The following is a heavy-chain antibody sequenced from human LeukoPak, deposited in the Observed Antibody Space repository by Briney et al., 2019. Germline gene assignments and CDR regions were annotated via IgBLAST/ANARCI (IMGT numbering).Heavy chain of an antibody. CDR2: IYPGDSDT. Sequence: GESLKISCKGSGYSFTSYWIGWVRQMPGKGLEWMGIIYPGDSDTRYSPSFQGQVTISADKSISTAYLQWSSLKASDTAMYYCARCALYNWNDGDPDYWGQGTLVTVSS. CDR3: ARCALYNWNDGDPDY. J-gene: IGHJ4*02. D-gene: IGHD1-20*01. CDR1: GYSFTSYW. V-gene: IGHV5-51*01.